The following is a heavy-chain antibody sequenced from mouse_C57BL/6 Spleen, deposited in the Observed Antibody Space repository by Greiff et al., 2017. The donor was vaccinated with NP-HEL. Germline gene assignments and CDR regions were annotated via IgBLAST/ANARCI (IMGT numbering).Heavy chain of an antibody. J-gene: IGHJ2*01. CDR3: ARRDYGSIYDY. Sequence: VKLQESGAELARPGASVKLSCKASGYTFTSYGISWVKQRTGQGLEWIGEIYPRSGNTYYNEKFKGKATLTADKSSSTAYMELRSLTSEDSAVYFCARRDYGSIYDYWGQGTTLTVSS. CDR2: IYPRSGNT. CDR1: GYTFTSYG. D-gene: IGHD1-1*01. V-gene: IGHV1-81*01.